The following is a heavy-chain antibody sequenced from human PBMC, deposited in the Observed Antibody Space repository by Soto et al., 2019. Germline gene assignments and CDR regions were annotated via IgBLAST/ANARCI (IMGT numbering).Heavy chain of an antibody. Sequence: ASVKVSCKASGYTFTSYAMHWVRQAPGQRLEWMGWINAGNGNTKYSQKFQGRVTITRDTSASTAYMELSSLRSEDTAVYYCARDGSSGWQDDAFDIWGQGTMVTVS. CDR1: GYTFTSYA. D-gene: IGHD6-19*01. CDR3: ARDGSSGWQDDAFDI. J-gene: IGHJ3*02. CDR2: INAGNGNT. V-gene: IGHV1-3*01.